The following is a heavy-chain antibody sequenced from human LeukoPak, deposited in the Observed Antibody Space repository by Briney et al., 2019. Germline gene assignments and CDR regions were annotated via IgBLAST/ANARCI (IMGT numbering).Heavy chain of an antibody. J-gene: IGHJ4*01. CDR3: ARGRHGSGSYCFDY. CDR1: GGSLSGYY. D-gene: IGHD3-10*01. CDR2: INHSGST. Sequence: SETLSLTCAVYGGSLSGYYWSWIRQPPGKGPEWIGEINHSGSTNYNPSLKSRVTISVDTSKNQFSLKLSSVTAADTAVYYCARGRHGSGSYCFDYWGHGTLVTVSS. V-gene: IGHV4-34*01.